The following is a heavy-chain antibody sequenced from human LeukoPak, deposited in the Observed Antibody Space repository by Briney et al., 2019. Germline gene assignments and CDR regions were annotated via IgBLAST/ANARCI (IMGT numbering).Heavy chain of an antibody. CDR1: GFTFSNYA. Sequence: GGSLRLSCAASGFTFSNYAMSWVRQAPGKGLEWVPAILGSGGSTYYADSVKGRFTVSRDNSKSTLYLQMNSLRAEDTALYYCAKWGDYDVLTGYYVPDYWGQGTLVTVSS. V-gene: IGHV3-23*01. CDR3: AKWGDYDVLTGYYVPDY. CDR2: ILGSGGST. D-gene: IGHD3-9*01. J-gene: IGHJ4*02.